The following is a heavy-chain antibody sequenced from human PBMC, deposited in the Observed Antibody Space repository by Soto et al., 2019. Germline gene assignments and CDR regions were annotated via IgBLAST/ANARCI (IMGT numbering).Heavy chain of an antibody. CDR2: INTNGGST. J-gene: IGHJ4*02. V-gene: IGHV3-64*02. CDR1: GFTFSNHA. Sequence: GGSLRLSCAASGFTFSNHAMHWVRQAPGKGLECISTINTNGGSTYYADSVKGRFTISRDNSKNTLYLQMGSLRADDMAIYYCARGGGGAALADFDYWGQGALVTVSS. D-gene: IGHD3-16*01. CDR3: ARGGGGAALADFDY.